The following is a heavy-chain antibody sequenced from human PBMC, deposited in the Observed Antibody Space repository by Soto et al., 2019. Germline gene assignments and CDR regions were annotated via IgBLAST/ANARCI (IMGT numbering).Heavy chain of an antibody. D-gene: IGHD1-20*01. CDR3: TRITQTPKTLDY. V-gene: IGHV3-73*01. CDR2: IRSKANNYAT. CDR1: GFTFSVSA. J-gene: IGHJ4*02. Sequence: AGSLTLSCAASGFTFSVSAVHWVRQASGKGLEWVGRIRSKANNYATGYAASVNGRISISRDDSKNTAYLQMNSLKTEDTAVYYCTRITQTPKTLDYWGQGTLVTVSS.